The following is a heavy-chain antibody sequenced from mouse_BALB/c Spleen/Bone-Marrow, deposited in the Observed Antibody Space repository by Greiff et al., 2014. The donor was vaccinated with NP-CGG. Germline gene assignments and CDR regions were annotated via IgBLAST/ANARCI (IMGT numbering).Heavy chain of an antibody. Sequence: EVQGVESGAELVKPGASVKLSCTASGFNIKDTYMHWVKQRPEQGLEWIGRIDPANGNTKYDPKFQGKATITADTSSNTAYLQLSSLTSGDTAVYYCANYYYGSSLFAYWGQGTLVTVSA. CDR2: IDPANGNT. CDR3: ANYYYGSSLFAY. V-gene: IGHV14-3*02. CDR1: GFNIKDTY. D-gene: IGHD1-1*01. J-gene: IGHJ3*01.